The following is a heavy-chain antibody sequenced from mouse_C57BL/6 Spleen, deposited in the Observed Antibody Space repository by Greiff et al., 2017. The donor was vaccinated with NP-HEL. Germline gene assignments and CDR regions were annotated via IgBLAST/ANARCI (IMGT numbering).Heavy chain of an antibody. D-gene: IGHD2-4*01. CDR1: GYSFTGYY. V-gene: IGHV1-42*01. CDR3: ARVMGDYDLYAMDD. CDR2: INPSTGGT. Sequence: VQLQQSGPELVKPGASVKISCKASGYSFTGYYMNWVKQSPEKSLEWIGEINPSTGGTTYNQKFKAKATLTVDKSSSTAYMQLKSLTSEDSAVYYCARVMGDYDLYAMDDWGQGTSVTVSS. J-gene: IGHJ4*01.